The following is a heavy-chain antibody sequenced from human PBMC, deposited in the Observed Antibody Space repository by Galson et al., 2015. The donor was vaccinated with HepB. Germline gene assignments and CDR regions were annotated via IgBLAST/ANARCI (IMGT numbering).Heavy chain of an antibody. CDR1: GYSFPSYW. Sequence: QSGAEVKKPGESLRISCKGSGYSFPSYWISWVRQMPGKGLEWMGRIDPSDSYTNYSPSFKGHVTISADKSISTAYLQWSSLKASDTAMYYCARHGVEGYRPYWYFDLWGRGTLVTVSS. V-gene: IGHV5-10-1*01. CDR3: ARHGVEGYRPYWYFDL. D-gene: IGHD6-13*01. J-gene: IGHJ2*01. CDR2: IDPSDSYT.